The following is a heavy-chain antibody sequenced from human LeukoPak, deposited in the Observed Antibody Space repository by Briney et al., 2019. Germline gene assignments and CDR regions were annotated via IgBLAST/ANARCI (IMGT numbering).Heavy chain of an antibody. CDR1: GLTYNIYA. Sequence: GGSVTLLCAASGLTYNIYAMMWLPQAPGKGLECVSAVSGSDGRIYYEDSVKGRFTITRDNYKNTLYLQMNSLRAEDTAVYYCAKDRGGWYGDYFDYWGQGTLVTVSS. CDR3: AKDRGGWYGDYFDY. J-gene: IGHJ4*02. V-gene: IGHV3-23*01. CDR2: VSGSDGRI. D-gene: IGHD6-19*01.